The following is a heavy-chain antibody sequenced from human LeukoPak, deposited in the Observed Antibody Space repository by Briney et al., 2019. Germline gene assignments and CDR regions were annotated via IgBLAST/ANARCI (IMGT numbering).Heavy chain of an antibody. CDR1: GYSFTSHY. Sequence: ASVKVSCKASGYSFTSHYMHWVRQAPGQGLEWMGLINPSGSSTLYAQKFQGRVTMTRDTSTSTAYMELRSLRSDDTAVYYCARDRGGWYGVHFDYWGQGTLVTVSS. CDR3: ARDRGGWYGVHFDY. J-gene: IGHJ4*02. D-gene: IGHD6-19*01. V-gene: IGHV1-46*01. CDR2: INPSGSST.